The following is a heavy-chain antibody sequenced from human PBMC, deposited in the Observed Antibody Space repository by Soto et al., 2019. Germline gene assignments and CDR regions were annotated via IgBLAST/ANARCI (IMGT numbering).Heavy chain of an antibody. CDR2: IYYSGST. J-gene: IGHJ4*02. D-gene: IGHD2-8*01. V-gene: IGHV4-31*11. CDR3: ARPSKGVWSPFDY. Sequence: PSEALSLTCALSVGSISSCGYYWCWIRQNPGKGLEWIGYIYYSGSTYYNPSLKSRVTISVDTSKNQFSLKLSSVTAADTAVYYCARPSKGVWSPFDYWGQGTLVTVSS. CDR1: VGSISSCGYY.